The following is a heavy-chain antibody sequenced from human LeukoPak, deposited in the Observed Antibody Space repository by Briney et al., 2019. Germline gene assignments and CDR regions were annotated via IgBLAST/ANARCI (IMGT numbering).Heavy chain of an antibody. CDR2: IYHSGST. CDR3: ARLLSSSWSYDAFDI. Sequence: SETLPLTCAVSGGSISSSNWWSWVRQPPGKGLEWIGEIYHSGSTNYNPSLKSRVTISVDKSKNQFSLKLSSVTAADTAVYYCARLLSSSWSYDAFDIWGQGKMVTVSS. D-gene: IGHD6-13*01. V-gene: IGHV4-4*02. J-gene: IGHJ3*02. CDR1: GGSISSSNW.